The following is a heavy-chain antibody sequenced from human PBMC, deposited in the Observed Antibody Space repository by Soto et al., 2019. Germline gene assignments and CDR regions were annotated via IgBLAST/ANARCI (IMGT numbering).Heavy chain of an antibody. CDR3: ARDRPPDY. CDR2: INPNTGGT. J-gene: IGHJ4*02. CDR1: GYTFTAYY. Sequence: ASVKVSCKTSGYTFTAYYMHWVRQAPGQGLEWMGWINPNTGGTNYAQQFQDRVTMTRETSITTAYMELSRLTSDDAAVYYCARDRPPDYWGQGPLVTVS. V-gene: IGHV1-2*02.